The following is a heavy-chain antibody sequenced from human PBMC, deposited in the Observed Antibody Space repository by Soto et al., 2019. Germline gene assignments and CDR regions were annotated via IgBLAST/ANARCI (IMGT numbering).Heavy chain of an antibody. CDR3: ARLGGYYQALDS. CDR1: GGSINNYY. J-gene: IGHJ4*02. V-gene: IGHV4-59*08. D-gene: IGHD3-22*01. CDR2: IYYAGTT. Sequence: VQLQESGPGLVKPSETLFLTCTVSGGSINNYYWSWIRQPPGKGLEFIGYIYYAGTTTYNPSLKSRVTISVDTSKNQFSLKLSSVTAADTAVYYCARLGGYYQALDSWGQGTLLTVSS.